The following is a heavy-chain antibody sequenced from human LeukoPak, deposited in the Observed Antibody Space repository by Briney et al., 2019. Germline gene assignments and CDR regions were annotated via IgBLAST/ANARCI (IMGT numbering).Heavy chain of an antibody. D-gene: IGHD3-10*01. V-gene: IGHV4-59*08. J-gene: IGHJ5*02. CDR1: GDSIRSYY. Sequence: SETLSLTCTVSGDSIRSYYWSWIRQPPGKGLEWIGYMHYSGTTNHNPSLKSRVTISVDTSKNHLSLKLTSVTAADTAVYYCARHANTDGSGSYINWYDPWGQGTLVTVSS. CDR2: MHYSGTT. CDR3: ARHANTDGSGSYINWYDP.